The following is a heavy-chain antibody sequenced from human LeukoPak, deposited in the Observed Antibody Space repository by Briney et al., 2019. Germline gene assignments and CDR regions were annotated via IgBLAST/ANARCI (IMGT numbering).Heavy chain of an antibody. V-gene: IGHV4-59*01. Sequence: SETLSLTCTVSGGSISSYYWSWIRQPPGKGLECIGYIYYSGSTNYNPSLKSRVTISVDTSKNQFSLKLSSVTAADTAVYYCASTNDNYYDSSGQFDYWGQGTLVTVSS. CDR1: GGSISSYY. J-gene: IGHJ4*02. CDR3: ASTNDNYYDSSGQFDY. D-gene: IGHD3-22*01. CDR2: IYYSGST.